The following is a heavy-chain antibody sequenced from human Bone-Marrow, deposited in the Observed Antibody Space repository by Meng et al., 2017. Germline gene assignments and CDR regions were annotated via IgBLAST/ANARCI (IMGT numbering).Heavy chain of an antibody. CDR2: IHFSGST. D-gene: IGHD2-21*01. V-gene: IGHV4-30-4*01. CDR3: ARVNSDCGGVMCYKGWFDP. J-gene: IGHJ5*02. CDR1: GGSITGGDYY. Sequence: QVQLQESGPGLVKPSQTLSLTCPVFGGSITGGDYYCSWIRQPPGKGLEWIGYIHFSGSTYYNPSLNSRITISVDMSRNQFSLRLTSVTSADMAVYYCARVNSDCGGVMCYKGWFDPWVQRTLVTVSS.